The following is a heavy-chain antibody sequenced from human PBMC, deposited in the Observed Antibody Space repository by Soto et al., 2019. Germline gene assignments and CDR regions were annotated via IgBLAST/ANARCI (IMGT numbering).Heavy chain of an antibody. J-gene: IGHJ4*02. CDR2: VSGYSGDT. Sequence: ASVKVSCKPSGYAFTNYGISLVRQAPGRGLEWMGWVSGYSGDTNYAQKFQGRVAMTTDTSTSTAYMELGSLRSDDTAVYYCARAPRVVTPETGIRDFEYWGQGTPVTVSS. CDR3: ARAPRVVTPETGIRDFEY. CDR1: GYAFTNYG. D-gene: IGHD3-16*02. V-gene: IGHV1-18*01.